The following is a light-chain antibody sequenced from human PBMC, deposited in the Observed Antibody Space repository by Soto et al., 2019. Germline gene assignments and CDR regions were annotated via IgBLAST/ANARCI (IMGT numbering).Light chain of an antibody. Sequence: QSALTQPASVSGSPGQSITISCTGTGSDVGGYNYVSWYQQHPGKAPKLVIYDVTNRPSGVSNRFSGSKSGNTASLTISGLQAEHEADHYCTSYTRSRTYVFGTGTKVTVL. CDR2: DVT. J-gene: IGLJ1*01. CDR3: TSYTRSRTYV. V-gene: IGLV2-14*03. CDR1: GSDVGGYNY.